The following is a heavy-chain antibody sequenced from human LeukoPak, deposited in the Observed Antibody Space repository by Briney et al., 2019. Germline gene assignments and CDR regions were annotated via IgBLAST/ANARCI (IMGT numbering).Heavy chain of an antibody. D-gene: IGHD3-10*01. CDR3: ARIGDYYGSGSYYFDY. Sequence: SETLSLTCTVSGGSISSGGYYWSWIRQHPGKGLEWIGYIYYSGSTYYNPSLKSRVTISVDTSKNQFSLKLSSVTAADTAVYYCARIGDYYGSGSYYFDYWGQGTLVTVSS. CDR2: IYYSGST. J-gene: IGHJ4*02. V-gene: IGHV4-61*08. CDR1: GGSISSGGYY.